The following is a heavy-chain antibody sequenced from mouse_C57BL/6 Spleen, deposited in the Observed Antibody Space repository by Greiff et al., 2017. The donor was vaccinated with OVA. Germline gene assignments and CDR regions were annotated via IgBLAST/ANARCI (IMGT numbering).Heavy chain of an antibody. D-gene: IGHD1-1*01. CDR2: INPGSGGT. J-gene: IGHJ4*01. V-gene: IGHV1-54*01. CDR1: GYAFTNYL. CDR3: ARVDYGSSYDYYAMDY. Sequence: QVQLQQSGAELVRPGTSVKVSCKASGYAFTNYLIEWVKQRPGQGLEWIGVINPGSGGTNYNEKLKGKATLTADKSSSTAYMQLSSLTSEDSAFYFCARVDYGSSYDYYAMDYWGQGTSVTVSS.